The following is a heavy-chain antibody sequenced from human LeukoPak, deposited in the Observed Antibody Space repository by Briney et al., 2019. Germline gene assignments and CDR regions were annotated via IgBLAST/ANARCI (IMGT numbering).Heavy chain of an antibody. V-gene: IGHV3-74*01. CDR2: INSDGSST. J-gene: IGHJ6*03. CDR3: ARVGRQLVPLIYYYYMDV. D-gene: IGHD6-6*01. CDR1: GFTFSSYW. Sequence: GGSLRLSCAASGFTFSSYWMHWVRQAPGKGLVWVSRINSDGSSTSYADSVKGRFTISRDNAKNTLYLQMNSLRAEDTAVYYCARVGRQLVPLIYYYYMDVWGKGTTVTVSS.